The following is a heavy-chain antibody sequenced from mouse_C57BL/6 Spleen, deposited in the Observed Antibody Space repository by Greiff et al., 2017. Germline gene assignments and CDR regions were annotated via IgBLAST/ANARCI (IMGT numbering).Heavy chain of an antibody. J-gene: IGHJ4*01. D-gene: IGHD1-1*01. Sequence: EVNLVESGGGLVKPGGSLKLSCAASGFTFSDYGMHWVRQAPEKGLEWVAYISSGSSTIYYADTVKGRFTISRDNAKNTLFLQMTSLRSEDTAMYYCARGTYYDGSRGYYAMDYWGQGTSVTVSS. CDR2: ISSGSSTI. CDR1: GFTFSDYG. CDR3: ARGTYYDGSRGYYAMDY. V-gene: IGHV5-17*01.